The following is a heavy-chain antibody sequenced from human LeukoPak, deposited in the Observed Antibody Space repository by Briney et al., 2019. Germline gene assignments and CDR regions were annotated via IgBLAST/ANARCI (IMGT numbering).Heavy chain of an antibody. CDR2: IYYSGST. CDR1: GGSISSSSYY. J-gene: IGHJ4*02. CDR3: AISYYYDGGSFDY. Sequence: PSETLSLTCTVSGGSISSSSYYWGWIRQPPGKGLEWIGSIYYSGSTYYNPSLKSRVTISVDTSKNQFSLKLSSVTAADTAVYYCAISYYYDGGSFDYWGQGTLVTVSS. V-gene: IGHV4-39*07. D-gene: IGHD3-10*02.